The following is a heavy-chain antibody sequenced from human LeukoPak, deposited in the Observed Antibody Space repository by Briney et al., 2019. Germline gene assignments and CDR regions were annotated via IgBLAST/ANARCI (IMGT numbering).Heavy chain of an antibody. CDR3: ARAPNGGTIDY. J-gene: IGHJ4*02. CDR2: IYHSGST. Sequence: PSETLSLTCTVSGGSIGSNDWWSWVRQPPGKGLEWIGEIYHSGSTNYNPSLKSRVTISVDKSKNQFSLKLSSVTAADTAVYYCARAPNGGTIDYWGQGTLVTVSS. V-gene: IGHV4-4*02. D-gene: IGHD3-16*01. CDR1: GGSIGSNDW.